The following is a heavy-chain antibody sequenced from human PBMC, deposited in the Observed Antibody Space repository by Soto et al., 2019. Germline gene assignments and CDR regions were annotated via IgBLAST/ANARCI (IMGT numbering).Heavy chain of an antibody. J-gene: IGHJ4*02. CDR2: IRTSREIT. V-gene: IGHV3-23*01. CDR3: AKVRGEGNDWHFDS. CDR1: GFTFSSYA. Sequence: PGGSLRLSCAASGFTFSSYAMTWVRQAPGKGLEWVSAIRTSREITYYADSMKGRFTISRDNSKGTLYLQMNSLRAEDTAVYYCAKVRGEGNDWHFDSWGQGTLVTVSS. D-gene: IGHD3-9*01.